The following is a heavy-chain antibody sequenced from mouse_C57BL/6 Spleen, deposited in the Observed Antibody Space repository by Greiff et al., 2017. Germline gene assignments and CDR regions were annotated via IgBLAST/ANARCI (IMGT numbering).Heavy chain of an antibody. Sequence: VKLVESGPGLVAPSQSLSITCPVSGFSFTSYGVSWVRQPPGKGLEWLGVIWGDGSTNSHSALISRLSIRKDNSKSQVFLKLNSLQTDDTATYYWAKTDYDGPYAMDYWGQGTSVTVAS. CDR2: IWGDGST. D-gene: IGHD2-4*01. V-gene: IGHV2-3*01. CDR3: AKTDYDGPYAMDY. J-gene: IGHJ4*01. CDR1: GFSFTSYG.